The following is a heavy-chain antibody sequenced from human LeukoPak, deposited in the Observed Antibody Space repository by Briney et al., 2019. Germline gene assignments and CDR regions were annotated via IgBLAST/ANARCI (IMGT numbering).Heavy chain of an antibody. D-gene: IGHD3-10*01. J-gene: IGHJ5*02. CDR2: IYHSGST. Sequence: PSGTLSLTCAVSGGSISSSNWWSWVRQPPGKGLEWIGEIYHSGSTNYNPSLKSRVTISVDKSKNQFSLKLSSVTAADTAVYYCARLVRGVIITSWFDPWGQGTLVTVSS. CDR1: GGSISSSNW. V-gene: IGHV4-4*02. CDR3: ARLVRGVIITSWFDP.